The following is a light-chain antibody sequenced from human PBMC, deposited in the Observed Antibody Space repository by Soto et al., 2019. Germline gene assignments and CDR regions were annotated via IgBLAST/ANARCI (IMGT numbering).Light chain of an antibody. CDR1: QSVSDN. Sequence: EIVVTQSPGTLSVSPGERATLSCRARQSVSDNLAWYQQQPGQAPRLLIHGASTRATGIPARFSGSGYGREFTLTISSLQSEDVAVYYCQQYNDWAYTFGQGTKLEI. CDR3: QQYNDWAYT. J-gene: IGKJ2*01. V-gene: IGKV3-15*01. CDR2: GAS.